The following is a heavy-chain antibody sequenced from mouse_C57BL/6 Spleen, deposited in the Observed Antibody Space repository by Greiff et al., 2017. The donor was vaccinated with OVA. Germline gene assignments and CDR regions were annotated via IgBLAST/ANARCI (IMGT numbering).Heavy chain of an antibody. D-gene: IGHD1-1*01. CDR1: GYAFTNYL. Sequence: QVQLQQSGAELVRPGTSVKVSCKASGYAFTNYLIEWVKQRPGQGLEWIGVINPGSGGTNYNEKFKGKATLTADKSSSTAYMQLSSLTSEDSAVYFCARSRDYGSSYFDYWGQGTTLTVSS. V-gene: IGHV1-54*01. CDR2: INPGSGGT. J-gene: IGHJ2*01. CDR3: ARSRDYGSSYFDY.